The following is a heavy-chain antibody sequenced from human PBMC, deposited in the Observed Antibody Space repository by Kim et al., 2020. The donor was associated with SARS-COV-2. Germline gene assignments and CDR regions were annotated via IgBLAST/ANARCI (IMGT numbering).Heavy chain of an antibody. V-gene: IGHV1-3*01. CDR2: INAGNGNT. D-gene: IGHD5-12*01. Sequence: ASVKVSCKASGYTFTSYAMHWVRQAPGQRLEWMGWINAGNGNTKYSQKFQGRVTITRDTSASTAYMELSSLRSEDTAVYYCARARGSYSGYDLGSGFDYWGQGTLVIVSS. J-gene: IGHJ4*02. CDR1: GYTFTSYA. CDR3: ARARGSYSGYDLGSGFDY.